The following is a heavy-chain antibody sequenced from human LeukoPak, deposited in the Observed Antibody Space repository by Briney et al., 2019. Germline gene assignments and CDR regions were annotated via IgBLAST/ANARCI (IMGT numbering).Heavy chain of an antibody. D-gene: IGHD5-18*01. CDR2: ISGSGKTI. V-gene: IGHV3-48*03. J-gene: IGHJ4*02. Sequence: GGSLRLSCAASGFSFSSYEMNWVRQAPGKGLEWISYISGSGKTICYADSVKGRFTISRDNAKNSLYLQMNSLRAEDTAVYYCARDLRGTAMALFDYWGQGTLVTVSS. CDR3: ARDLRGTAMALFDY. CDR1: GFSFSSYE.